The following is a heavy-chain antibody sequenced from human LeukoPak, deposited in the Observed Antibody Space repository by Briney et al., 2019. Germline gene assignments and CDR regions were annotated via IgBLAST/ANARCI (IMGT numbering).Heavy chain of an antibody. CDR2: ISSSSTCI. J-gene: IGHJ6*03. CDR3: ARAPAMILRPNYMDV. CDR1: GFTFSSYS. V-gene: IGHV3-21*01. Sequence: GGSLRLSCAASGFTFSSYSMNWVRQAPGKGLEWVSFISSSSTCIYYADSMKGRFTISRDDAKSSLYLQMNSLRAEDTAVYYCARAPAMILRPNYMDVWGKGTTVTVSS. D-gene: IGHD3-3*01.